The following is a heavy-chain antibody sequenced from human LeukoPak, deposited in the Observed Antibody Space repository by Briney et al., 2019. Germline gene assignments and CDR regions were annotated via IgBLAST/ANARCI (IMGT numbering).Heavy chain of an antibody. CDR2: IWYDRSEK. J-gene: IGHJ4*02. V-gene: IGHV3-33*01. D-gene: IGHD3-10*01. CDR3: ARDGYYASGRPFDY. CDR1: RFNFNDSG. Sequence: ARSLRLSGAASRFNFNDSGMHWVRQAPGKGLEGAAVIWYDRSEKYYADPVRGPLTIYRDNSKNTLYLKMNSLRAGDTAVYSCARDGYYASGRPFDYWGQGALVSVS.